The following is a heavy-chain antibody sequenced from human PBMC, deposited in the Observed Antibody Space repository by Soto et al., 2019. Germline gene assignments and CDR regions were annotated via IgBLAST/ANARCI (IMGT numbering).Heavy chain of an antibody. CDR3: ARSRSLGMTWSFGY. D-gene: IGHD2-15*01. Sequence: LAAPRTLSSQRAGCRFFNYGSGWVRPLPGKGLEWMGIIYPGDSDTRYSPSFQGQVTSSADKSINTAYLQWSSLKASDTAIYYCARSRSLGMTWSFGYWGQGTLVTVSS. CDR1: GCRFFNYG. CDR2: IYPGDSDT. J-gene: IGHJ4*02. V-gene: IGHV5-51*01.